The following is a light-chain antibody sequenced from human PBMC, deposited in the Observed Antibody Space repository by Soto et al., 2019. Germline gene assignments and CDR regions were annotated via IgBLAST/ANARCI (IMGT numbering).Light chain of an antibody. CDR1: SSNIGSNY. V-gene: IGLV1-47*01. Sequence: QSVLTQPPSASGTRGQRVTISCSGSSSNIGSNYVYWYQQLPGTAPKLLIYRNNQRPSGVPDRFSGSKSGTSASLAISGLRSEDEADYYCAAWDDSLSGQVFGGGTKVTVL. J-gene: IGLJ3*02. CDR3: AAWDDSLSGQV. CDR2: RNN.